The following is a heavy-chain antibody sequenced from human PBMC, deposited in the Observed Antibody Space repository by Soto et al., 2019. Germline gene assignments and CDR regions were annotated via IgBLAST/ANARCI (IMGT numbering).Heavy chain of an antibody. V-gene: IGHV4-59*01. CDR3: AGGLPVTGWDHFYGMDV. Sequence: QVQLQESGPGLVKSSETLTLTCTVSGGSIKNYYWTWIRQPPGQGLEWIGYVHHAGSSNYNPSLSGRVTMSVDTSKNQCSLRLTSVIAADAAVYYCAGGLPVTGWDHFYGMDVWGQGTTVIVSS. J-gene: IGHJ6*02. D-gene: IGHD1-26*01. CDR2: VHHAGSS. CDR1: GGSIKNYY.